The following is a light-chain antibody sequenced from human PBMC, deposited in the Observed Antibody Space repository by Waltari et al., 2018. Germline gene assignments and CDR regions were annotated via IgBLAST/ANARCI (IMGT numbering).Light chain of an antibody. CDR3: SSFTSSITWV. J-gene: IGLJ3*02. Sequence: SALTQPASVSESPGQSITISCTGTTSDVGGYNYVSWYQQHPGKAPKLMIYDVTNRPSGVSNRFSGSKSGNTASLTISGLQAEDEADYYCSSFTSSITWVFGGGTKLTVL. CDR1: TSDVGGYNY. CDR2: DVT. V-gene: IGLV2-14*03.